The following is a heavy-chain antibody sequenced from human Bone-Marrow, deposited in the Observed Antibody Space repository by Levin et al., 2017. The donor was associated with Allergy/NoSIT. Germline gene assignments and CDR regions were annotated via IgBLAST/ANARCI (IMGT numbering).Heavy chain of an antibody. CDR1: GGSINTYF. V-gene: IGHV4-59*08. Sequence: SETLSLTCTVSGGSINTYFWSWIRQPPGKGLEWIGYIYYSGNTNYNASLKSRVTMSVDTSKNQFSLKLSSVTAADTAVYYCARRGFCSGGNCRLGGYFDFWGQGISVTVSS. D-gene: IGHD2-15*01. CDR2: IYYSGNT. J-gene: IGHJ4*02. CDR3: ARRGFCSGGNCRLGGYFDF.